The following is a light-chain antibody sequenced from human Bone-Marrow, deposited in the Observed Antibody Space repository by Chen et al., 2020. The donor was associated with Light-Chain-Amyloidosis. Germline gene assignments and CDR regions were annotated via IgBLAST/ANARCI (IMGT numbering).Light chain of an antibody. CDR2: DAS. CDR3: QQYNSYLAT. CDR1: ATITNW. J-gene: IGKJ1*01. Sequence: QMTHSPSALSVSVGDKITITCRASATITNWVAWYQQKPGKAPKLLIYDASTLHSGVPSRFSASGSGTEFTLTITSLQPDDFATYYCQQYNSYLATFGQGTKV. V-gene: IGKV1-5*01.